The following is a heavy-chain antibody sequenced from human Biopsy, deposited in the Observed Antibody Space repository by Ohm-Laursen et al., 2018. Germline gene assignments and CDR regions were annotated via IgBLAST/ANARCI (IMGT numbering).Heavy chain of an antibody. CDR3: ARGSNEYGGLYFPH. D-gene: IGHD4-23*01. J-gene: IGHJ1*01. CDR2: ISYTGYT. Sequence: SETLSLTCTVSGGSFTGHYWSWIRQPPGKGLEWIGHISYTGYTSYKSSPKSRVTISLDTSRKHFSLRLTSLAAADTAVYYCARGSNEYGGLYFPHWGQGTLVTVSS. V-gene: IGHV4-59*11. CDR1: GGSFTGHY.